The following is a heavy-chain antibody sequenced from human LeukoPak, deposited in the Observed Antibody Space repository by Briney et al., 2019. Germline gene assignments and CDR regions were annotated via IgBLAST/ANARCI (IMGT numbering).Heavy chain of an antibody. CDR1: GYRFTGYY. V-gene: IGHV1-2*04. D-gene: IGHD2-15*01. CDR3: ARDPGTPFDS. CDR2: INPSSGDT. J-gene: IGHJ4*02. Sequence: ASVKVSCKASGYRFTGYYIHWVRQAPGQGLQWMGWINPSSGDTNYAQRVPGWVTMTSDTSISTAYMELSSLSSADTAVYYCARDPGTPFDSWVQGTQVSVSS.